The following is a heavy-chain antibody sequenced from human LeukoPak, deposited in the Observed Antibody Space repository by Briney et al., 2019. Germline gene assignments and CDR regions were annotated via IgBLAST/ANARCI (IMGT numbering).Heavy chain of an antibody. CDR3: TTAGDTAMVYFDY. CDR1: GFTFSSYA. V-gene: IGHV3-15*01. Sequence: GGSLRLSCAASGFTFSSYAMHWVRQAPGKGLEWVGRIKSKTDGGTTDYAAPVKGRFTISRDDSKNTLYLQMNSLKTEDTAVYYCTTAGDTAMVYFDYWGQGTLVTVSS. D-gene: IGHD5-18*01. J-gene: IGHJ4*02. CDR2: IKSKTDGGTT.